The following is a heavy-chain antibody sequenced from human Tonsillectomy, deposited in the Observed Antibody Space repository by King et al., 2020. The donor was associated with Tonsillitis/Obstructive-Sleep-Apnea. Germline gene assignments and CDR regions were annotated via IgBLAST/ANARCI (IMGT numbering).Heavy chain of an antibody. Sequence: VQLVESGGGVVQPGTSLRLSCAASVFTFGSYAMHSVRQAPGKGLEWVAVISYDGSNKYYADSVKGRFTISRDNSKNTLYLQMNSLRAEDTAVYYCARAHYDSSGYYLNYLDYWGQGTLVTVSS. V-gene: IGHV3-30*01. CDR1: VFTFGSYA. D-gene: IGHD3-22*01. J-gene: IGHJ4*02. CDR2: ISYDGSNK. CDR3: ARAHYDSSGYYLNYLDY.